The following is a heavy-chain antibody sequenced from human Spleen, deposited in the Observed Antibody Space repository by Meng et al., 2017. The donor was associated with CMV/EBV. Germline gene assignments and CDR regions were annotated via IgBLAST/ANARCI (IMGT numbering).Heavy chain of an antibody. D-gene: IGHD2-2*01. J-gene: IGHJ6*02. CDR2: INPHSGDT. V-gene: IGHV1-2*02. Sequence: ASVKVSCKASGYTFTGYYMHWVRQAPGQGLEWMGWINPHSGDTNYAQKFQGRVAMASDTSISTAYVELSRLRSDDTAIYYCARERYLEPAASPAYYYYGIDVRGQGTTVTVSS. CDR3: ARERYLEPAASPAYYYYGIDV. CDR1: GYTFTGYY.